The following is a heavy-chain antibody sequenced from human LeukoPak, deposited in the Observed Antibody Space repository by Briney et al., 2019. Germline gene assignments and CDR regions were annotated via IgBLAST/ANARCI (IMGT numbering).Heavy chain of an antibody. CDR3: AKDPAKIAAAGNWFDP. CDR1: GFSVSSNY. CDR2: IYSGGST. D-gene: IGHD6-13*01. Sequence: GGSLRLSCAASGFSVSSNYMSWVRQAPGEVLEWVSLIYSGGSTYYADSVKSRFTISRDNSKNTLYLQMNSLRAEDTAVYYCAKDPAKIAAAGNWFDPWGQGTLVTVSS. J-gene: IGHJ5*02. V-gene: IGHV3-53*01.